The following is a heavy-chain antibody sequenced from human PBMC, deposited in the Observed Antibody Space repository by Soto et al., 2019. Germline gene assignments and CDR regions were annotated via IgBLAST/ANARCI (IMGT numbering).Heavy chain of an antibody. J-gene: IGHJ3*02. Sequence: GGSLRLSCAASGFTFSSYGMHWVRQAPGKGLEWVAVIWYDGSNKYYADSVKGRFTISRDNSKNTLYLQMNSLRAEDTAVYYCARDGYCSGGSCYYSGKRLKDAFDIWGQGTMVTVSS. V-gene: IGHV3-33*01. CDR2: IWYDGSNK. CDR1: GFTFSSYG. CDR3: ARDGYCSGGSCYYSGKRLKDAFDI. D-gene: IGHD2-15*01.